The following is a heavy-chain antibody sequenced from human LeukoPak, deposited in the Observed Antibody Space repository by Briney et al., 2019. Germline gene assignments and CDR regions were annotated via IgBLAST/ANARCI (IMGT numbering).Heavy chain of an antibody. CDR2: INPSDGAT. V-gene: IGHV1-46*01. J-gene: IGHJ5*02. CDR1: GYTFTSYH. CDR3: AADLKAGPTRPTFDP. Sequence: ASVKVSCKASGYTFTSYHMHWVRQAPGQGLEWMGIINPSDGATNYAQKFQERVTITRDMSTSTAYMELSSLRSEDTAVYYCAADLKAGPTRPTFDPWGQGTLVTVSS.